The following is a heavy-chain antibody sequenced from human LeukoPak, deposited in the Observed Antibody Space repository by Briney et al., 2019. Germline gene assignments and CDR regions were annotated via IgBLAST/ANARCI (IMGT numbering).Heavy chain of an antibody. V-gene: IGHV3-23*01. J-gene: IGHJ5*02. D-gene: IGHD3-22*01. CDR2: ISGSGGST. CDR3: AKAVYRDYYDSSGYPTDNWFDP. CDR1: GFTFSSYA. Sequence: GGSLRLSCAASGFTFSSYAMSWVRQAPGKGLEWVSAISGSGGSTYYADSVKGRFTISRDNSKNTLYLQMNSLRAEDTAVYYCAKAVYRDYYDSSGYPTDNWFDPWGQGTLVTVSS.